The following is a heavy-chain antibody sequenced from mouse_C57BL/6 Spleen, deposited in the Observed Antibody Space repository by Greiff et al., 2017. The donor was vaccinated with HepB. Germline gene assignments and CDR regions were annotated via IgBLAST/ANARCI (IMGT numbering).Heavy chain of an antibody. J-gene: IGHJ2*01. CDR2: IDPSDSYT. V-gene: IGHV1-50*01. CDR3: ARGDGSPDY. CDR1: GYTFTSYW. D-gene: IGHD2-3*01. Sequence: QVQLQQPGAELVKPGASVKLSCKASGYTFTSYWMQWVKQRPGQGLEWIGEIDPSDSYTNYNQKFKGKATLTVDTSSSTAYMQLSSLTSEDSAVYYCARGDGSPDYWGQGTTLTVSS.